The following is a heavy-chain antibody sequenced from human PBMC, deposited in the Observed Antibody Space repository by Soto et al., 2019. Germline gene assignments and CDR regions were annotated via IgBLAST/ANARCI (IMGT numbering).Heavy chain of an antibody. V-gene: IGHV3-30-3*01. D-gene: IGHD3-22*01. CDR1: GFTFSSYA. CDR3: ARARGDSGYRYYYYGMDV. Sequence: PGGSLRLSCAASGFTFSSYAMHWVRQAPGKGLEWVAVISYDGSNKYYADSVKGRFTISRDNSKNTLYLQMNSLRAEDTAVYYCARARGDSGYRYYYYGMDVWGQGTTGTVSS. CDR2: ISYDGSNK. J-gene: IGHJ6*02.